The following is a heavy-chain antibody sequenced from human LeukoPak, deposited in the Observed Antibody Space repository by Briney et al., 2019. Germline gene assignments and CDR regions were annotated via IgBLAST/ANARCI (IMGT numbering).Heavy chain of an antibody. CDR2: ITTSGGAK. Sequence: TGGSLRLSCAASGFTFSSYSMNWVRQAPGKGLEWISYITTSGGAKNYADSVKGRFTISRDNAENSLYLQMSSLRAEDTAVYYCARTRSSGYLTLGYWGQGTLVTVSS. CDR3: ARTRSSGYLTLGY. V-gene: IGHV3-48*01. CDR1: GFTFSSYS. D-gene: IGHD3-22*01. J-gene: IGHJ4*02.